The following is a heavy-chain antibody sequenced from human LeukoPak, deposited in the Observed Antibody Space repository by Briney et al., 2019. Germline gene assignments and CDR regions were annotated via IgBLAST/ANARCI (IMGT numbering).Heavy chain of an antibody. CDR1: GGSVSSSSYY. D-gene: IGHD3-10*02. Sequence: SETLSLTCTVSGGSVSSSSYYWGWIRQPPGKGLEWIGSIHYSGTTYFNPSLKSRVTISVDTSKNQFSLKLSSVTAADTAVYFCTRHMSYYYGMDVWGQGTTVTVSS. V-gene: IGHV4-39*01. CDR2: IHYSGTT. CDR3: TRHMSYYYGMDV. J-gene: IGHJ6*02.